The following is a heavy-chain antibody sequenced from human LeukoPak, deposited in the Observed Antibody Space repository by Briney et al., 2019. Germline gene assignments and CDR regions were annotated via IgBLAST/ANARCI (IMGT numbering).Heavy chain of an antibody. V-gene: IGHV5-51*01. Sequence: GESLKISCQGSGYSFTIYWIGWVRQMPGKGLEWMGIIYPGDSDTRYSPSFQGQVTISADKSISTAYLQWSSLKASDTAMYYCARHKDIAAAGNSWFDPWGQGTLVTVSS. J-gene: IGHJ5*02. CDR3: ARHKDIAAAGNSWFDP. CDR2: IYPGDSDT. D-gene: IGHD6-13*01. CDR1: GYSFTIYW.